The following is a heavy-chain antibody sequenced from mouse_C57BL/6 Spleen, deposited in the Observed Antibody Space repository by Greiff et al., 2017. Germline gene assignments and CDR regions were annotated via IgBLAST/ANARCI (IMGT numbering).Heavy chain of an antibody. CDR3: AREEGDYGSSYDWYFDV. Sequence: QVTLKVSGPGILQSSQTLSLTCSFSGFSLSTSGMGVSWIRQPSGQGLEWLAHLYWDDDKRYNPSLKSRLPISKDTSRNQVFLKITSVDTADTATYYCAREEGDYGSSYDWYFDVWGTGTTVTVSA. CDR2: LYWDDDK. CDR1: GFSLSTSGMG. V-gene: IGHV8-12*01. D-gene: IGHD1-1*01. J-gene: IGHJ1*03.